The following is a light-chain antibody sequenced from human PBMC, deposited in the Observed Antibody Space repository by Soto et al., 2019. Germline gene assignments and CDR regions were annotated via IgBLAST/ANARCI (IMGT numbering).Light chain of an antibody. V-gene: IGLV1-51*01. CDR3: GTWDSSLSVNYV. CDR2: DNN. J-gene: IGLJ1*01. Sequence: QSVLTQPPSVSAAPGQKVTISCSGSSSNIGNNYVSWYQQLPGTAPKLLIYDNNKRPSGIPDRFSGSKSGTSATLGITGLQTGDEADYYCGTWDSSLSVNYVFGTGTQLTVL. CDR1: SSNIGNNY.